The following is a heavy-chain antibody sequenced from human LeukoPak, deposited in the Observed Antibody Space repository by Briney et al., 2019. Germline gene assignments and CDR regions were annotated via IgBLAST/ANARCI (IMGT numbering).Heavy chain of an antibody. Sequence: PSQTLSLTCTVSGGSISSGGYYWSWIRQHPGKGLEWIGYIYYSGSTYYNPSLKSRVTISVDTSKNQFSLKLSSVTAADTAVYYCAGVSVVVAATVDYWGQGTLVTVSS. J-gene: IGHJ4*02. CDR1: GGSISSGGYY. CDR2: IYYSGST. V-gene: IGHV4-31*03. D-gene: IGHD2-15*01. CDR3: AGVSVVVAATVDY.